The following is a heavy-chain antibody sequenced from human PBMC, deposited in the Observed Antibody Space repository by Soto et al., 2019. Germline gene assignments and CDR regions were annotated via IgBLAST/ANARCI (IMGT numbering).Heavy chain of an antibody. D-gene: IGHD6-13*01. CDR3: ARRTLSSWGAFYI. CDR1: GGSISSYY. V-gene: IGHV4-59*08. CDR2: IYYSGST. Sequence: SETLSLTCTVSGGSISSYYWSWIRQPPGKGLEWIGYIYYSGSTNYNPSLKSRVTISVDTSKNQFSLKLSSVTAADTAVYYCARRTLSSWGAFYIWGQGTMVTVSS. J-gene: IGHJ3*02.